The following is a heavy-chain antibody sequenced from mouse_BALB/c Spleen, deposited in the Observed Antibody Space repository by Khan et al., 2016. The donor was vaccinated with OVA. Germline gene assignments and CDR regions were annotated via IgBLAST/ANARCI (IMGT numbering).Heavy chain of an antibody. V-gene: IGHV1-77*01. CDR1: GYTFTDYV. CDR2: IYPGSGST. CDR3: ARGGYAVFAY. Sequence: QVQLQQSGPELVKPGASVKMSCKASGYTFTDYVINWVKQRTGQGLEWIGDIYPGSGSTYYNEKFKGKAKLTADKSSNTAYMQLSSLTFEDSAVYLCARGGYAVFAYWGQGTLVTVAA. J-gene: IGHJ3*01. D-gene: IGHD2-14*01.